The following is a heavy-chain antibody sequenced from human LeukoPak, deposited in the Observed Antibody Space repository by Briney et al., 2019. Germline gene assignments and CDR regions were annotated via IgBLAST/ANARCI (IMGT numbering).Heavy chain of an antibody. CDR3: ARLSTVTTSFDY. CDR1: GGSISSYY. V-gene: IGHV4-59*01. CDR2: VYYSGST. J-gene: IGHJ4*02. Sequence: SETLSLTCTVSGGSISSYYWNWIRQPPGKGLEWIGFVYYSGSTTYNRSLKSRVTISVDTSKNQFSLKLSSVTAADTAVYYCARLSTVTTSFDYWGQGTLVTVSS. D-gene: IGHD4-17*01.